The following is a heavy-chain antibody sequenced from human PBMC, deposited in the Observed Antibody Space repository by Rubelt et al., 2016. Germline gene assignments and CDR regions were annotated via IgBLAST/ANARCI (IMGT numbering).Heavy chain of an antibody. D-gene: IGHD1-7*01. CDR3: ARDVGRWTGTTYYYYGMDV. Sequence: QVQLVQSGAEVKKPGSSVKVSCKASGGTFSSYAISWVRQAPGQGLEWMGGIIPSCGTANYAQKFQGEVTITADESTSTAYMELSSLRSEDTAVYYCARDVGRWTGTTYYYYGMDVWGQGTTVTVSS. CDR2: IIPSCGTA. CDR1: GGTFSSYA. J-gene: IGHJ6*02. V-gene: IGHV1-69*01.